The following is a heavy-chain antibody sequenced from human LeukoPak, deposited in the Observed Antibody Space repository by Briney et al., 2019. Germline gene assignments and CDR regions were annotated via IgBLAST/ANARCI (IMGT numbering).Heavy chain of an antibody. CDR1: GFTFSSYG. J-gene: IGHJ4*02. V-gene: IGHV3-30*18. CDR3: AKEPNRFGEFLVFDY. D-gene: IGHD3-10*01. Sequence: GGSLRLSCAASGFTFSSYGMHWVRQAPGKGLEWVAVVSYDGSNKYYADSVKGRFTISRDNSKNTLYLQMNSLRAEDTAVYYCAKEPNRFGEFLVFDYWGQGTLVTVSS. CDR2: VSYDGSNK.